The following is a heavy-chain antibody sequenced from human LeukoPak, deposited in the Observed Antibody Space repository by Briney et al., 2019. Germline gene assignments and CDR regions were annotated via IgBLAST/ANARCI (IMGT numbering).Heavy chain of an antibody. V-gene: IGHV1-2*02. D-gene: IGHD2-15*01. CDR1: GYTFTGYY. CDR2: INPNSGGT. Sequence: GASVKVSCKASGYTFTGYYMHWVRQAPGQGLEWMGWINPNSGGTNYAQKFQGRVTMTRDTSISTAYMELSRLRSDDTAVYYCARGMIPWYSVNPPDFDYWGQGTLVTVSS. CDR3: ARGMIPWYSVNPPDFDY. J-gene: IGHJ4*02.